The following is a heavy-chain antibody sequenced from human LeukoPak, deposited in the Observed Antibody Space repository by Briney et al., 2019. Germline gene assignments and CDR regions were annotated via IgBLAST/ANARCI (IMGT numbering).Heavy chain of an antibody. Sequence: GESLKISCKGSGYSFTSYWIGWVRQMPGKGLEWMGIIYPGDSDTRYSPSFQGQVTISADKSISTAYLQWSSLKASDTAMYYCARSGEDDSSGYYYELDYWGQGTLVTVSS. D-gene: IGHD3-22*01. J-gene: IGHJ4*02. CDR2: IYPGDSDT. V-gene: IGHV5-51*01. CDR3: ARSGEDDSSGYYYELDY. CDR1: GYSFTSYW.